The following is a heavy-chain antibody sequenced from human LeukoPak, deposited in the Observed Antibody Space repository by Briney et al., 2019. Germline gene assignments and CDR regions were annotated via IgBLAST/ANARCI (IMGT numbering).Heavy chain of an antibody. CDR3: ARGFTYYDILTGYDYYFDY. Sequence: PSETLSLTCTVSGGSISSYYWSWIRQPPGKGLEWIGYIYYSGSTNYNPSLKSRVTISVDTSKNQFSLKLSSVIAADTAVYYCARGFTYYDILTGYDYYFDYWGQGTLVTVSS. V-gene: IGHV4-59*01. CDR2: IYYSGST. J-gene: IGHJ4*02. D-gene: IGHD3-9*01. CDR1: GGSISSYY.